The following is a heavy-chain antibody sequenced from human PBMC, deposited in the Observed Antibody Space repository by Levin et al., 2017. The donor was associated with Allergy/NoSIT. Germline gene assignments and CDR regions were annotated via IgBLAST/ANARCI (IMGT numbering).Heavy chain of an antibody. Sequence: GESLKISCAASGFTFSSYAMHGVRQAPGKGLEWVAVISYDGSNKYYADSVKGRFTISRDNSKNTLYLQMNSLRAEDTAVYYCARATSVVVPAAMGGHYYYYYMDVWGKGTTVTVSS. D-gene: IGHD2-2*01. V-gene: IGHV3-30-3*01. CDR2: ISYDGSNK. J-gene: IGHJ6*03. CDR1: GFTFSSYA. CDR3: ARATSVVVPAAMGGHYYYYYMDV.